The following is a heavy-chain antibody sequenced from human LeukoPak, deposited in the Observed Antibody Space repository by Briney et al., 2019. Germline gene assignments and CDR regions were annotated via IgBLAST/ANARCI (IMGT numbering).Heavy chain of an antibody. V-gene: IGHV3-30-3*01. Sequence: GGSLRLSCAASGFTFSSYAMHWVRQAPGKGLEWVAVISYDGSNKYYADSVKGRFTISRDNSKNMLYLQMNSLRAEDTAVYHCARDYSNYYGTFDPWGQGTLVTVSS. D-gene: IGHD3-10*01. CDR1: GFTFSSYA. J-gene: IGHJ5*02. CDR2: ISYDGSNK. CDR3: ARDYSNYYGTFDP.